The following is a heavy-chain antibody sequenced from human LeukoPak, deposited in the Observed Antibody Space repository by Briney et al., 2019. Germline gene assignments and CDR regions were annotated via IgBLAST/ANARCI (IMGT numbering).Heavy chain of an antibody. CDR2: ISPSGAVT. V-gene: IGHV3-64D*09. D-gene: IGHD6-13*01. CDR3: AKDRSSSWTWTIDY. CDR1: GFTFTSNV. Sequence: QPGESLRLSCSASGFTFTSNVVHWVRQAPGKGLEYVSFISPSGAVTSYADSVRGRFTISRDNSRDTVSLQMSSLRPEDTAVYYCAKDRSSSWTWTIDYWGQGTLVTVSS. J-gene: IGHJ4*02.